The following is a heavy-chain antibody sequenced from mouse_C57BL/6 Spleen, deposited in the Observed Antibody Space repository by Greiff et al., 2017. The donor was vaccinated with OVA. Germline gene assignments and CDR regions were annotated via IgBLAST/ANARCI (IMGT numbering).Heavy chain of an antibody. CDR3: ARAESDYPWFAY. Sequence: QVQLQQPGAELVKPGASVKVSCKASGYTFTSYWMHWVKQRPGQGLEWIGRIHPSDSDTNYNQKFKGKATLTVDKSSSTAYMQLSSLTSEDSAVYYCARAESDYPWFAYWGQGTLVTVSA. D-gene: IGHD2-4*01. CDR1: GYTFTSYW. J-gene: IGHJ3*01. V-gene: IGHV1-74*01. CDR2: IHPSDSDT.